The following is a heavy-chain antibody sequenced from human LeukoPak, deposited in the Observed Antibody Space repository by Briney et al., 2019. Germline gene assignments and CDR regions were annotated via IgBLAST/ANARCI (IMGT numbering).Heavy chain of an antibody. CDR3: ASLGMVRGVIITPYNWFDP. Sequence: SETLSLTCTVSGYSISSGYYWGWIRQPPGKGLEWIGSIYHSGSTYYNPSLKSRVTISVDTSKNQFSLKLSSVTAADTAVYYCASLGMVRGVIITPYNWFDPWGQGTLVTVSS. D-gene: IGHD3-10*01. V-gene: IGHV4-38-2*02. CDR1: GYSISSGYY. CDR2: IYHSGST. J-gene: IGHJ5*02.